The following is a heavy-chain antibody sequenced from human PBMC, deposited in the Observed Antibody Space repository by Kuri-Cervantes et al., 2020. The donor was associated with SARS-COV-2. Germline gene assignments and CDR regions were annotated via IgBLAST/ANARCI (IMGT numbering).Heavy chain of an antibody. CDR1: GFTFGTYN. CDR3: ARDVVDIYDFWSGYYTGYYYYGMDV. J-gene: IGHJ6*02. Sequence: GGSLRLSCAASGFTFGTYNMNWVRQAPGKGLEWISSINSASSYIYQIDSVKGRFTISRDNAKNSLYLQMNSLRAEDTAVCYCARDVVDIYDFWSGYYTGYYYYGMDVWGQGTTVTVSS. D-gene: IGHD3-3*01. V-gene: IGHV3-21*01. CDR2: INSASSYI.